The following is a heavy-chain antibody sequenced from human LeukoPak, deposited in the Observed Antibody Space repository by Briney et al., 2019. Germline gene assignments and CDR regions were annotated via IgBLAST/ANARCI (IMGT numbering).Heavy chain of an antibody. J-gene: IGHJ4*02. CDR2: IRSGGSIT. D-gene: IGHD3-3*01. Sequence: PGGSLRLSCAASGFTFSSYSMNWVRQAPGKGLEWVSYIRSGGSITLYADYVKGRFTISRDNAKNSLYLQMNSLRAEDTAVYYCARVIWSGYYQIDYWGQGTLVTVSS. CDR1: GFTFSSYS. V-gene: IGHV3-48*01. CDR3: ARVIWSGYYQIDY.